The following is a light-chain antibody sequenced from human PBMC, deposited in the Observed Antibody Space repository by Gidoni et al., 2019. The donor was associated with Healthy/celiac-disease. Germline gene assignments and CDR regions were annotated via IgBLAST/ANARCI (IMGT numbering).Light chain of an antibody. V-gene: IGKV3-20*01. CDR3: QQYGSSPLT. CDR1: QSVSSSY. CDR2: GAS. J-gene: IGKJ4*01. Sequence: EIVLTPSPGTLSLSPGERATLSCRASQSVSSSYLAWYQQKPGQAPRLRIYGASSRATGLPDRFSGSGSGTDFTLTISRLEPEDFAVYYCQQYGSSPLTFGGGTKVEIK.